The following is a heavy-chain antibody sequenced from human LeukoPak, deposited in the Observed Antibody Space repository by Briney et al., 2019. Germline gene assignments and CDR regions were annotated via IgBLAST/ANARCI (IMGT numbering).Heavy chain of an antibody. CDR3: ARDDSNPYCRSTSCHGGIDY. J-gene: IGHJ4*02. Sequence: GGSLRLSCAASGFTFSSYAMHWVRQAPGKGLEWVAVISYDGSNKYYADSVKGRFTISRDNSKNTLYLQMNSLRAEDTAVYYCARDDSNPYCRSTSCHGGIDYWGQGTLVTVSS. CDR1: GFTFSSYA. CDR2: ISYDGSNK. D-gene: IGHD2-2*01. V-gene: IGHV3-30*01.